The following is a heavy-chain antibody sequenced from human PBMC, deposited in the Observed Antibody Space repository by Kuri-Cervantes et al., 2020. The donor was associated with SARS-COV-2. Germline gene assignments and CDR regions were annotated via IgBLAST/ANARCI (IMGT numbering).Heavy chain of an antibody. V-gene: IGHV3-21*01. Sequence: GESLKISCAASGFAFSNFTLNWVRQAPGKGLEWVSSIGSSRGSKYFADSVKGRFTISRDNAKNSVYLQMSSLRADDTAVYYCAREIITIFGVNFDYWGQGTLVTVSS. D-gene: IGHD3-3*01. J-gene: IGHJ4*02. CDR1: GFAFSNFT. CDR2: IGSSRGSK. CDR3: AREIITIFGVNFDY.